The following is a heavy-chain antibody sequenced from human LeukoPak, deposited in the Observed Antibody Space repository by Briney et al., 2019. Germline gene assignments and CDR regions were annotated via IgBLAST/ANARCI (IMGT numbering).Heavy chain of an antibody. CDR1: GFTFSSYG. Sequence: GGSLRLSCAASGFTFSSYGMHWVRQAPGKGLEWVAVIWYDGSNKYYADSVKGRFTISRDNSTNTPYLQMNSLRAEDTAVYYCASTVSEGYFDYWGQGTLVTVSS. D-gene: IGHD4-17*01. J-gene: IGHJ4*02. CDR3: ASTVSEGYFDY. CDR2: IWYDGSNK. V-gene: IGHV3-33*01.